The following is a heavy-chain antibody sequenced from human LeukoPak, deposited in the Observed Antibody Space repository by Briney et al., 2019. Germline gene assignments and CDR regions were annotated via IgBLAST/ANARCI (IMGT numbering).Heavy chain of an antibody. V-gene: IGHV4-30-4*08. D-gene: IGHD3-3*01. CDR2: IYYSGST. Sequence: SETLSLTCAVYGGSFSVYYWSWIRQPPGRGLEWIGYIYYSGSTYYNPSLKSRVTISVDTSKNQFSLKLSSVTAADTAVYYCARVNWYYDFWSGYSSPYYYYYYMDVWGKGTTVTVSS. J-gene: IGHJ6*03. CDR1: GGSFSVYY. CDR3: ARVNWYYDFWSGYSSPYYYYYYMDV.